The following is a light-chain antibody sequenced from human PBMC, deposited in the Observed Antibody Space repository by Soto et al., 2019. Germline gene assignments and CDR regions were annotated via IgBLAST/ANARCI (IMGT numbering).Light chain of an antibody. Sequence: QSVLTQPPSVSGAPGQRVTISCTGSSSSVGAGYDVHWYQHLPGTAPKLLIYSNNQRPSGVPDRFSGSKSGTSASLAISGLRSEDEADYYCVSWDDSLSGLVFGTGTKLTVL. CDR3: VSWDDSLSGLV. CDR1: SSSVGAGYD. CDR2: SNN. J-gene: IGLJ1*01. V-gene: IGLV1-40*01.